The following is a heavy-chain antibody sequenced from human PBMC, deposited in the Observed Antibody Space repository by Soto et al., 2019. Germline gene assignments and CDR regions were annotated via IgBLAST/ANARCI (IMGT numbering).Heavy chain of an antibody. CDR1: GFTFSSYG. CDR3: AKDAHALIQLWFRLDAFDI. CDR2: ISYDGSNK. V-gene: IGHV3-30*18. D-gene: IGHD5-18*01. Sequence: GGSLRLSCAASGFTFSSYGMHWVRQAPGKGLEWVAVISYDGSNKYYADSVKGRFTISRDNSKNTLYLQMNSLRAEDTAVYYCAKDAHALIQLWFRLDAFDIWGQGTMVTVSS. J-gene: IGHJ3*02.